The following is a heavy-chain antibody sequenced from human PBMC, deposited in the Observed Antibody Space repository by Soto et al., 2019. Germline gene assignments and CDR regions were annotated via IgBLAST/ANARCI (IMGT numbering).Heavy chain of an antibody. CDR2: ISYDGSNK. CDR1: GFTFSSYG. J-gene: IGHJ3*02. Sequence: QVQLVESGGGMVQPGRSLRLSCAASGFTFSSYGMHWVRQAPGKGLEWVAVISYDGSNKYYADSVKGRFTISRDNSKNTLYLQMNSLRAEDTAVYYCAKAGRQWLDLDAFDIWGQGTMVTVSS. CDR3: AKAGRQWLDLDAFDI. D-gene: IGHD6-19*01. V-gene: IGHV3-30*18.